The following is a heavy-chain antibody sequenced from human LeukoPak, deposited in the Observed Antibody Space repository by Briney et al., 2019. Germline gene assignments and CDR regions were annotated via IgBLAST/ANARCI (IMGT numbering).Heavy chain of an antibody. J-gene: IGHJ5*02. V-gene: IGHV1-46*01. CDR2: INPSGGST. Sequence: ASVKVSCKASGYSFTSYYIHWVRQAPGQGLEWMAIINPSGGSTTYAQRFQGRVTLTRDTSTSTVYMELSSLRSEDTAVYYCARHSNWNGGVDWFDPWGQGTQVTVSS. CDR3: ARHSNWNGGVDWFDP. CDR1: GYSFTSYY. D-gene: IGHD1-20*01.